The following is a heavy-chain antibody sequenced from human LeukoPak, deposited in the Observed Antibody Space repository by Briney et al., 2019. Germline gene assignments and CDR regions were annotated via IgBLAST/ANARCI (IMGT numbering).Heavy chain of an antibody. V-gene: IGHV1-8*01. CDR2: KNPNSGSS. CDR3: TREGLDY. J-gene: IGHJ4*02. Sequence: ASXXVSCKASGYTFTNYDINWVRQATGQGVEWMGYKNPNSGSSAYAQKFQGRVTITTDASISTAYMEVSGLRSEDTALYYCTREGLDYWGQGTLVTVSS. CDR1: GYTFTNYD.